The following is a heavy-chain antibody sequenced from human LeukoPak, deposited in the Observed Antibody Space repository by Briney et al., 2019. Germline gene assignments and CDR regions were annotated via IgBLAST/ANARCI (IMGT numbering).Heavy chain of an antibody. CDR1: GVSISHYY. D-gene: IGHD3-10*01. V-gene: IGHV4-59*01. CDR2: IYYTGST. J-gene: IGHJ4*02. Sequence: SETLSLTCIVSGVSISHYYWSWIRQPPGKGLEWIGYIYYTGSTNYNSSLKSRVTISVDTSKNQFSLSLSSVTAADTAVYYCARRGVGKYFDYWGQGTLVTVSS. CDR3: ARRGVGKYFDY.